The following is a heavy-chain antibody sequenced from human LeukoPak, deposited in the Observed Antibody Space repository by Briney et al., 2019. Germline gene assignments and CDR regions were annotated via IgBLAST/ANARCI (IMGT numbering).Heavy chain of an antibody. CDR1: GGSISSSRYY. J-gene: IGHJ4*02. CDR2: IYYSGST. CDR3: ARLQYNGGRYYFDY. D-gene: IGHD1-1*01. Sequence: SETLSLTCTVSGGSISSSRYYWGWIRQPPGKGLEWIGSIYYSGSTYYNPSLKSRVAISVDTSKNQFSLKLSSVTAADTAVYFCARLQYNGGRYYFDYWGQGTLVTVSS. V-gene: IGHV4-39*01.